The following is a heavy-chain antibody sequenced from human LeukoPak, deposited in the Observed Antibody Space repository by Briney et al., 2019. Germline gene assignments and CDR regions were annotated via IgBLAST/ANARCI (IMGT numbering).Heavy chain of an antibody. D-gene: IGHD3-10*01. CDR1: GYTFTSYD. J-gene: IGHJ5*02. CDR3: ARGIRLKKVYVLVTMVRGVNGWFDP. Sequence: ASVKVSCKASGYTFTSYDINWVRQATGQGLEWMGWMNPNSGNTGYAQKFQGRVTMTRNTSISTAYMELSSLRSEDTAVYYCARGIRLKKVYVLVTMVRGVNGWFDPWGQGTLVTVSS. CDR2: MNPNSGNT. V-gene: IGHV1-8*01.